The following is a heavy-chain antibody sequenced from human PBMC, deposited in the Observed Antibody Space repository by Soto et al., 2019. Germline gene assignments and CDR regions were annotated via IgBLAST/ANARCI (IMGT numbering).Heavy chain of an antibody. CDR1: GYSSFSYYS. J-gene: IGHJ4*02. Sequence: EVQLVESGGGLVQPGGSLRLSCAASGYSSFSYYSMNWVRQAPGKGLEWVSFISGRGSPIYYADSVRGRFTISRDNAKNSLSLEMNNLRVEDTAVYYCARVRGHSNGYVDYWGQGTLVTVSS. V-gene: IGHV3-48*01. CDR3: ARVRGHSNGYVDY. D-gene: IGHD2-8*01. CDR2: ISGRGSPI.